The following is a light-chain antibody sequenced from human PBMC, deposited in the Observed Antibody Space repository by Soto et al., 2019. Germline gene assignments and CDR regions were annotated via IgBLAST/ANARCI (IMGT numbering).Light chain of an antibody. J-gene: IGKJ5*01. CDR3: QHINTYPH. CDR2: XAS. CDR1: QDISSL. Sequence: DIEVTQSPSFLSASVGDRVTITCGASQDISSLLACYQQKSRKATXLPISXASSLHSWVPSMFSGSGYGTEFILTISRLHDEYVSAYLCQHINTYPHFGQGTRLDIK. V-gene: IGKV1-9*01.